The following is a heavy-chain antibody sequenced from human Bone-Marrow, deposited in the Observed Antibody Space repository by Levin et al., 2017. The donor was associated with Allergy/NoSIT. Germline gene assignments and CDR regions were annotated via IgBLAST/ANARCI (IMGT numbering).Heavy chain of an antibody. Sequence: SGPTLVKPTQTLTLTCTFSGFSLSPSGVGVGWIRQPPGKALEWLALIYWDDDKRYSPSLKSRLTITKDTSKNQVVLTMTNMDPVDTATYYCAHSEAADTPWAERFDYWGQGTLVTVSS. CDR2: IYWDDDK. J-gene: IGHJ4*02. V-gene: IGHV2-5*02. D-gene: IGHD2-15*01. CDR3: AHSEAADTPWAERFDY. CDR1: GFSLSPSGVG.